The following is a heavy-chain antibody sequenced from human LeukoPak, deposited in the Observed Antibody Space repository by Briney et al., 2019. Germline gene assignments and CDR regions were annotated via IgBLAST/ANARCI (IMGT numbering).Heavy chain of an antibody. D-gene: IGHD3-10*01. CDR2: ISGSGGST. Sequence: PGGSLRLSCAASGCTFSSYAMSWVRQAPGKGLEWVSAISGSGGSTYYADSVKGRFTISRDNSKNTLYLQMNSLRAEDTAVYYCAKEFPDPYYPVAYYFDYWGQGTLVTVSS. CDR1: GCTFSSYA. CDR3: AKEFPDPYYPVAYYFDY. J-gene: IGHJ4*02. V-gene: IGHV3-23*01.